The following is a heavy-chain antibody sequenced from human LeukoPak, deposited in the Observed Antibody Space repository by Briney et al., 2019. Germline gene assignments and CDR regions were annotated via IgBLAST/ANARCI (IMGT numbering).Heavy chain of an antibody. CDR1: GFTFSSYG. CDR2: ISGSGGST. J-gene: IGHJ4*02. Sequence: GGSLRLSCAASGFTFSSYGMHWVRQAPGKGLEWVSAISGSGGSTYYADSVKGRFTISRDNSKNTLYLQMNSLRAEDTAVYYRAKDRVSVYYYDSSGYYYFDYWGQGTLVTVSS. D-gene: IGHD3-22*01. V-gene: IGHV3-23*01. CDR3: AKDRVSVYYYDSSGYYYFDY.